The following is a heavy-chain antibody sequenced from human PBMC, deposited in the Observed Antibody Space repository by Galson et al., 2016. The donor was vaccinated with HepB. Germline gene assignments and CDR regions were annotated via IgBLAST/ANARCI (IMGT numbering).Heavy chain of an antibody. CDR3: ARDGGAARIQLWFDN. CDR1: GFRFGTYA. J-gene: IGHJ4*01. D-gene: IGHD5-18*01. V-gene: IGHV3-30*04. CDR2: ISNDGNNK. Sequence: SLRLSCAASGFRFGTYAMHWVRQAPGKGLEWVAGISNDGNNKYYIDSAKGRFTISRDNFRNTLYLQLSSLRVDDTAVYYCARDGGAARIQLWFDNWGHGAVVTVSS.